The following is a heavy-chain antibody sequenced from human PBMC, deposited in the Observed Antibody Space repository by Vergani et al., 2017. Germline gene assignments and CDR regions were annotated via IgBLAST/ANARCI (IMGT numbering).Heavy chain of an antibody. CDR1: GFTVSSNY. J-gene: IGHJ4*02. CDR2: IYSDGST. D-gene: IGHD3-22*01. CDR3: ARGPIPYDNSGSDY. V-gene: IGHV3-53*01. Sequence: EVQLVESGGGLIQPGGSLRLSCAASGFTVSSNYMSWVRQAPGKGLEWVAVIYSDGSTYYAASVKGRFTISRDNSKNTLYLQMNSLRADDTAVYYCARGPIPYDNSGSDYWGQGTLVTVSS.